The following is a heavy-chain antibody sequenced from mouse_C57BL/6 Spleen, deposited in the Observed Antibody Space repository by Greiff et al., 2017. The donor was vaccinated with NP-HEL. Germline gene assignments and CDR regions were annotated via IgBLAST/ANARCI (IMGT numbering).Heavy chain of an antibody. Sequence: EVKLMESGGGLVKPGGSLKLSCAASGFTFSDYGMHWVRQAPEKGLEWVAYISSGSSTIYYADTVKGRFTISRDNAKNTLFLQMTSLRSEDTAMYYCASGGYFDYWGQGTTLTVSS. CDR1: GFTFSDYG. V-gene: IGHV5-17*01. J-gene: IGHJ2*01. CDR2: ISSGSSTI. CDR3: ASGGYFDY.